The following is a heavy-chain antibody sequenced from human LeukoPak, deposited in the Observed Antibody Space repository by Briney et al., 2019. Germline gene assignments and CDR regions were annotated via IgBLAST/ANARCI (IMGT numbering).Heavy chain of an antibody. V-gene: IGHV3-21*01. CDR3: ARVYCVSTSCSDY. CDR2: ISSTSTNI. CDR1: GFTFSSYS. Sequence: GGSLKLSCAASGFTFSSYSMNWARQAPGKGLEWGSSISSTSTNIYYADSVKGRFTISRDNAKNSLFLQMNSLRAEDTAVYYCARVYCVSTSCSDYWGQGTLVTVSS. D-gene: IGHD2-2*01. J-gene: IGHJ4*02.